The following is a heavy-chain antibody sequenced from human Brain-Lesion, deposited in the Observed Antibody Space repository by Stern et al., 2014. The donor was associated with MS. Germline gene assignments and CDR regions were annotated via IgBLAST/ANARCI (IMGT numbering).Heavy chain of an antibody. D-gene: IGHD3-22*01. CDR1: GYTFTGYY. CDR3: ATYYYDSTGYNDF. CDR2: INPKSGGT. J-gene: IGHJ4*02. V-gene: IGHV1-2*04. Sequence: VQLLESRAEVKKPGASVKVSCKASGYTFTGYYMHWVRQAPGQGLEWMGRINPKSGGTNYAQKFQGWVTMTRDTSINTAYMELSRLRSDDTAVYYCATYYYDSTGYNDFWGQGTLVTVSS.